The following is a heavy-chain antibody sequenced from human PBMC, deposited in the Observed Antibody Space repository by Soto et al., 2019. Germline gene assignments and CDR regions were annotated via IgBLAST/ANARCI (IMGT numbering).Heavy chain of an antibody. V-gene: IGHV3-74*01. CDR3: AKRGVDTPGLSY. D-gene: IGHD3-10*01. J-gene: IGHJ4*02. CDR1: GFTFSSFW. CDR2: INTDGSST. Sequence: GGSLRLSCAVSGFTFSSFWMHRVRQAPGEGLVWVSRINTDGSSTSYADSVKGRFTISRDNAKNTLYLQMNSLRVEDTAMYYCAKRGVDTPGLSYCGQGTLVTVSS.